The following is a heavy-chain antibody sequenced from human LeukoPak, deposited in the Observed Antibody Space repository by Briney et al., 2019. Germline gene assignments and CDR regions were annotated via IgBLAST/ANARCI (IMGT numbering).Heavy chain of an antibody. D-gene: IGHD3-22*01. V-gene: IGHV1-69*13. CDR3: AVPGGSGYYYDAFDI. J-gene: IGHJ3*02. CDR1: GGTFSSYA. Sequence: SVKVSCKASGGTFSSYAISWVRQAPGQGLEWMGGIIPIFGTANYAQKFQGRVTITADESTSTAYMELSSLRSDDTAVHYCAVPGGSGYYYDAFDIWGQGTMVTVSS. CDR2: IIPIFGTA.